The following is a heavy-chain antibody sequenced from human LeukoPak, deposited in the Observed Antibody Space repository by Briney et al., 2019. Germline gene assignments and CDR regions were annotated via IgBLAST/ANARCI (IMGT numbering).Heavy chain of an antibody. CDR2: IYYSGST. CDR1: GGSISSSSYY. V-gene: IGHV4-39*07. Sequence: KASETLSLTCTVSGGSISSSSYYWGWFRQPPGKGLEWIVSIYYSGSTYYNPSLKSRVTISVDTSKHQFSLKLSSLSAADTATYYCARTGYSSTWSPLNHFDYWGQGLLVTVST. J-gene: IGHJ4*02. CDR3: ARTGYSSTWSPLNHFDY. D-gene: IGHD6-13*01.